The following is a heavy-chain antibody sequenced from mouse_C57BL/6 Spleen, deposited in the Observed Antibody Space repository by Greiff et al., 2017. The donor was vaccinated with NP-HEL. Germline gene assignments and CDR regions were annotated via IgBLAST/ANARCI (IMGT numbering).Heavy chain of an antibody. J-gene: IGHJ4*01. Sequence: QVQLQQPGTELVKPGASVKLSCKASGFWMHWVKQRPGQGLEWIGNINPSNGGTNYNEKFKSKATLTVDKSSSTAYMQLSSLTSEDSAVYYCARWPHSMDYWGQGTSVTVSS. CDR2: INPSNGGT. V-gene: IGHV1-53*01. CDR1: GFW. CDR3: ARWPHSMDY.